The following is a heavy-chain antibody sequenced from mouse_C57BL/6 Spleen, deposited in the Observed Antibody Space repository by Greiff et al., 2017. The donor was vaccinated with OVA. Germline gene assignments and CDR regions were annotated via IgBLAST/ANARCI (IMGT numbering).Heavy chain of an antibody. D-gene: IGHD3-2*02. CDR3: ARGGNSRYDYFDY. J-gene: IGHJ2*01. CDR1: GYTFTSYW. V-gene: IGHV1-53*01. CDR2: INPSNGGT. Sequence: VQLQQPGTELVKPGASVKLSCKASGYTFTSYWMHWVKQRPGQGLEWIGNINPSNGGTNYNEKFKSKATLTVDKSSSTAYMQLSSLTSEDSAVYYCARGGNSRYDYFDYWGQGTTLTVSS.